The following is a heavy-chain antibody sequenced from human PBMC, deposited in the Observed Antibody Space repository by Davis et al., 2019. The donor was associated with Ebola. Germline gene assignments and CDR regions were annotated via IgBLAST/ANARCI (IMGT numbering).Heavy chain of an antibody. CDR2: IRSKANSYAT. Sequence: GESLKISCAASGFTFSGSAMHWVRQASGKGLEWVGRIRSKANSYATAYAASVKGRFTISRDDSKNTAYLQMNSLKTEDTAVYYCTTSINQDYWGQETLVTVSS. J-gene: IGHJ4*02. CDR1: GFTFSGSA. V-gene: IGHV3-73*01. CDR3: TTSINQDY. D-gene: IGHD3-10*01.